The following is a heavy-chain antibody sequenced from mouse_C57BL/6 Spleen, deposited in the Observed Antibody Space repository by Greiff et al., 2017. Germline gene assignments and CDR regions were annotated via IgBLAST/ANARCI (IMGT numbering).Heavy chain of an antibody. Sequence: QVQLQQPGAELVRPGSSVKLSCKASGYTFTSYWMHWVKQRPIQGLEWIGNIDPSDSETHYNQKFKDKATLTVDKSSSTAYMQLSSLTSEDSAVYYCARRIGSGYVNYFDYWGQGTTLTVSS. J-gene: IGHJ2*01. CDR2: IDPSDSET. V-gene: IGHV1-52*01. CDR3: ARRIGSGYVNYFDY. D-gene: IGHD3-2*02. CDR1: GYTFTSYW.